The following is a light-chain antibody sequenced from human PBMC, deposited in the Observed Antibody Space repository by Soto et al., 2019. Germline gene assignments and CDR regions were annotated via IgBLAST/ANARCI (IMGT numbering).Light chain of an antibody. CDR2: DVS. CDR3: SSYTSSSTLV. CDR1: SSDVGGYNY. V-gene: IGLV2-14*01. J-gene: IGLJ1*01. Sequence: QSVLTQPASVSGSPGQSITISCTGTSSDVGGYNYVSWYQQHPGKAPKLMIYDVSNRPSGVSNRFSGSKSGNTTSLTISGFQAEDEDDYYCSSYTSSSTLVFGTGTKVTVL.